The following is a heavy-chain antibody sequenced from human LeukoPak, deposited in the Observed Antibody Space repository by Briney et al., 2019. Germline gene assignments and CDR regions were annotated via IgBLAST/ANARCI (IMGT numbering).Heavy chain of an antibody. CDR2: IMWRSGST. Sequence: GGSLRLSCAVSGFTSDDHAMHWVRHASGKGLEWVAGIMWRSGSTGYGDSVKGRFTISRDNAKKSLYLQMNGLRVEDTAFYYCTKDLTPGGADVWGQGTTVTVSS. CDR3: TKDLTPGGADV. CDR1: GFTSDDHA. V-gene: IGHV3-9*02. J-gene: IGHJ6*02. D-gene: IGHD3-10*01.